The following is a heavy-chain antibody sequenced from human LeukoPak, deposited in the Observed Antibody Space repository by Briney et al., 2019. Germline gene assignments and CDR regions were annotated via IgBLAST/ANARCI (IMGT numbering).Heavy chain of an antibody. CDR2: ISGSGGST. Sequence: LAGGSLRLSCAASGFTFSSYSMNWVRQAPGKGLEWVSAISGSGGSTYYADSVKGRFTISRDNAKNSLYLQMNSLRAEDTAFYYCAKNPAPGSSGPGGWGQGSLVTVSS. D-gene: IGHD6-19*01. J-gene: IGHJ4*02. V-gene: IGHV3-23*01. CDR1: GFTFSSYS. CDR3: AKNPAPGSSGPGG.